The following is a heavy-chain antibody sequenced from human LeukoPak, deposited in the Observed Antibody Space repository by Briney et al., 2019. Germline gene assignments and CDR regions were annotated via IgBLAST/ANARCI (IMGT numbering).Heavy chain of an antibody. D-gene: IGHD5-24*01. CDR1: GITLSNYA. CDR3: AKDLRMATITGQVEVFDY. CDR2: ISGSGGST. Sequence: GGSLRLSCAVSGITLSNYAMSWVRQAPGKGLEWVSAISGSGGSTYYADSVKGRFTISRDNSKNTLYLQMNSLRAEDTAVYYCAKDLRMATITGQVEVFDYWGQGTLVTVSS. J-gene: IGHJ4*02. V-gene: IGHV3-23*01.